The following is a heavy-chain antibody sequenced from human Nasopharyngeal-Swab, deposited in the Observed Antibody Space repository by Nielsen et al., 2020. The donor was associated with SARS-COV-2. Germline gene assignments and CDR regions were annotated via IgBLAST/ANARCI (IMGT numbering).Heavy chain of an antibody. CDR3: ARIAGRGSIYYYYMDV. CDR2: ISGSGSYV. J-gene: IGHJ6*03. V-gene: IGHV3-21*01. D-gene: IGHD1-26*01. Sequence: GESLKISCAGSGFTFNSYSMIWVRQVPGEGLEWVSSISGSGSYVYYADSVKGRFTISKDSAKNSLYLQTNSLRAEDTAVYFCARIAGRGSIYYYYMDVWGTGTTVTVSS. CDR1: GFTFNSYS.